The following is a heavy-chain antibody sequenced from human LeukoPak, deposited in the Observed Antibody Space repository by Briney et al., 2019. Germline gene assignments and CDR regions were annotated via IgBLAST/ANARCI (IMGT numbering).Heavy chain of an antibody. CDR2: ISYDGSNK. Sequence: GGSLRLSCAASGFTFSSYAMHWVRQAPGKGLEWVAVISYDGSNKYYADSVKGRFTISRDNSKNTLYLQMNSLRAEDTAVYYCARVVSEWEPTWLDYWGQGTLVTASS. CDR1: GFTFSSYA. D-gene: IGHD1-26*01. J-gene: IGHJ4*02. CDR3: ARVVSEWEPTWLDY. V-gene: IGHV3-30-3*01.